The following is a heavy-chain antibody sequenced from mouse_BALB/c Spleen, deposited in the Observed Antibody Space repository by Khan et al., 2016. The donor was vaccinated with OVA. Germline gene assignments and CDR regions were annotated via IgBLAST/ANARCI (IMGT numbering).Heavy chain of an antibody. CDR3: ARKEIYFYGNSYDYAMDY. Sequence: QMQLEESGAELMKPGASVKISCKATGYTFSSYWIEWVKQRPGHGLEWIGEILPGSGSTNYNEKFKGKATFTADASSNTAYMQLSSLTSEDSAVYNCARKEIYFYGNSYDYAMDYWGQGTSVTVSS. D-gene: IGHD1-1*01. V-gene: IGHV1-9*01. CDR1: GYTFSSYW. J-gene: IGHJ4*01. CDR2: ILPGSGST.